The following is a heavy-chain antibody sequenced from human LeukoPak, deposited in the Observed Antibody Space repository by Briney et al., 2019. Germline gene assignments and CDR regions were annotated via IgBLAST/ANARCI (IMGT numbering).Heavy chain of an antibody. CDR3: AKGGSYYDSRLGY. D-gene: IGHD3-22*01. J-gene: IGHJ4*02. CDR1: GFTFRSYG. CDR2: ISYDGRNK. V-gene: IGHV3-30*18. Sequence: PGRSLRLSCAASGFTFRSYGMHWVRQAPGKGLEWVAVISYDGRNKYYADSVKGRFIISRDNSKNTLYLQMNSLRAEDTAVYYCAKGGSYYDSRLGYWGQGTLVTVSS.